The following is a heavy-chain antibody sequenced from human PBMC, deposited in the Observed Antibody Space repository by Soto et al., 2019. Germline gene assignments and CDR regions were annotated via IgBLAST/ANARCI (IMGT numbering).Heavy chain of an antibody. CDR3: ARHHVRGRTIVGAAEY. Sequence: SETLSLTCAVYGGSFSGYYWSWIRQPPGKGLEWIGEINYSGNTNYNPSLKSRVSISVDTSKNHLFLNMSSVTAADTAMYYCARHHVRGRTIVGAAEYWGQGTLVTVSS. J-gene: IGHJ4*02. CDR1: GGSFSGYY. CDR2: INYSGNT. V-gene: IGHV4-34*01. D-gene: IGHD1-26*01.